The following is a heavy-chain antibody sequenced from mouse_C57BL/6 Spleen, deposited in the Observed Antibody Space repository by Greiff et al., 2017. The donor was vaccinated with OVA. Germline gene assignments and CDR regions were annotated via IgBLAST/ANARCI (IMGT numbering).Heavy chain of an antibody. CDR3: ARGDYGSSYVPSWFAY. V-gene: IGHV5-4*01. D-gene: IGHD1-1*01. CDR2: ISDGGSYT. J-gene: IGHJ3*01. CDR1: GFTFSSYA. Sequence: EVHLVESGGGLVKPGGSLKLSCAASGFTFSSYAMSWVRQTPEKRLEWVATISDGGSYTYYPDNVKGRFTISRDNAKNNLYLQMSHLKSEDTAMYYCARGDYGSSYVPSWFAYWGQGTLVTVSA.